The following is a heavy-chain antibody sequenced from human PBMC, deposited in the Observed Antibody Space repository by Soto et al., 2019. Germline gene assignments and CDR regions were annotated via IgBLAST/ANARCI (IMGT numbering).Heavy chain of an antibody. D-gene: IGHD2-2*01. CDR3: VAKATSFDF. CDR1: GFTFSTCE. Sequence: GGSLRLSCAASGFTFSTCEMNWVRQAPGKGLEWVSYISSSSGSTMYYADAVKGRFTISRDNAKNSLFLQMSRLRAEDAAVYYCVAKATSFDFSGQITVVTVSS. CDR2: ISSSSGSTM. J-gene: IGHJ4*02. V-gene: IGHV3-48*03.